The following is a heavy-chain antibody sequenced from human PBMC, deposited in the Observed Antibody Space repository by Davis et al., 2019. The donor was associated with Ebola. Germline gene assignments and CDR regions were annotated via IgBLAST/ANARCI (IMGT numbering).Heavy chain of an antibody. CDR3: ATDGPLLITYFDY. V-gene: IGHV3-30-3*01. Sequence: GGSLRLSCAASGFTFSSYAMHWIRQAPGKGLEWVAVISYDGVNKYYADSVKGRFTISRDNSKNTLYLQMNSLRPEDTAVYYCATDGPLLITYFDYWGQGTLVTVSS. CDR1: GFTFSSYA. CDR2: ISYDGVNK. D-gene: IGHD3-16*01. J-gene: IGHJ4*02.